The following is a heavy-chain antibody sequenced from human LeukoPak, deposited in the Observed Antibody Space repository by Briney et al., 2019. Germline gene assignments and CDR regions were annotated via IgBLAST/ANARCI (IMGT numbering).Heavy chain of an antibody. CDR1: GGSISSGDYY. V-gene: IGHV4-30-4*08. CDR2: IYYSGST. J-gene: IGHJ4*02. CDR3: ARPGGSGSYFSYFDY. Sequence: SETLSLTCTVSGGSISSGDYYWSWIRQLPGKGLEWIGYIYYSGSTYYNPSLKSRVTISVGTSKNQFSLKLSSVTAADTAVYYCARPGGSGSYFSYFDYWGQGTLVTVSS. D-gene: IGHD3-10*01.